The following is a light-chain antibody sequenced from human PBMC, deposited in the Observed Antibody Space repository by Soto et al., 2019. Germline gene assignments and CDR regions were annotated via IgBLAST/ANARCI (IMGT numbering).Light chain of an antibody. CDR1: RSVGTN. J-gene: IGKJ5*01. CDR3: HQYDNWPKT. CDR2: GAS. V-gene: IGKV3-15*01. Sequence: EVVVTQFPPTLSVSPGERATLPCRASRSVGTNLAWYQQKPGQAPRLLIYGASTRATGIPARFSGSGSGTEFTLTISSLQSEDFAVYYCHQYDNWPKTFGQGTRLEIK.